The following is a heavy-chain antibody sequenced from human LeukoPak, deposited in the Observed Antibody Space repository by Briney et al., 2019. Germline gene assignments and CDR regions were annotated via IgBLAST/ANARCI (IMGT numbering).Heavy chain of an antibody. V-gene: IGHV4-39*01. CDR1: GGPISTTSSY. CDR3: ARQSDVRGSFRS. J-gene: IGHJ4*02. CDR2: FYYSGTT. Sequence: TTSETLSLTCTVSGGPISTTSSYWGWIRQPPGKGLEWIATFYYSGTTYYNPSLKSRITISVDTSKNQFSLKLTSVTAADTAVYYCARQSDVRGSFRSWGQGTLVTVSS. D-gene: IGHD3-10*02.